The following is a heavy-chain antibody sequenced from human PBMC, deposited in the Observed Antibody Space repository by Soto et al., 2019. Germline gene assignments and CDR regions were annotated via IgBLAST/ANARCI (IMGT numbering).Heavy chain of an antibody. D-gene: IGHD1-26*01. V-gene: IGHV5-51*01. Sequence: PGESLKLSCKGSGYSFTSYWIGWVRQMPGKGLEWMGIIYPGDSDTRYSPSFQGQVTISADKSISTAYLQWSSLKASDTAMYYCAATTPRYYYYYGMDVWGQGTTVTVSS. CDR1: GYSFTSYW. CDR2: IYPGDSDT. J-gene: IGHJ6*02. CDR3: AATTPRYYYYYGMDV.